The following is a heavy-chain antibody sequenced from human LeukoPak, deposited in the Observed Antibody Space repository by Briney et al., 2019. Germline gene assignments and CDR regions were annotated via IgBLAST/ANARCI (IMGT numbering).Heavy chain of an antibody. D-gene: IGHD4-17*01. CDR1: GFTFSSYS. CDR3: ARERDYGDYAYYYGMDV. J-gene: IGHJ6*02. CDR2: ISSSSSYI. Sequence: GGSLRLSCAASGFTFSSYSMNWVRQAPGKGLEWVSSISSSSSYIYYADSVKGRFTISRDNAKNSLYLQMNSLRAEDTAVYYCARERDYGDYAYYYGMDVWGQGTTVTVSS. V-gene: IGHV3-21*01.